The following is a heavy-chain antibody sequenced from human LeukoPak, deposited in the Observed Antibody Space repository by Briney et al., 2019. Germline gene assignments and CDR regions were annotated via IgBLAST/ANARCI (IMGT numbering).Heavy chain of an antibody. D-gene: IGHD1-26*01. V-gene: IGHV3-7*01. CDR2: IKQDASQE. CDR3: ARDKIVGATNFDY. Sequence: GESLRLSCAASGFTFSSYWMSWVRQAPGKGPEWVAHIKQDASQEYHVDSVKGRFTISRDNAKNSLYLQMNSLRAEDTAVYYCARDKIVGATNFDYWGQGTLVTVSS. CDR1: GFTFSSYW. J-gene: IGHJ4*02.